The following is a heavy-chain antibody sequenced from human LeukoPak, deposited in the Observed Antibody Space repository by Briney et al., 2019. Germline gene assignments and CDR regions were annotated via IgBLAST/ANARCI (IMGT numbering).Heavy chain of an antibody. Sequence: SETLSLTCTVSGGSISSYYWSWIRQHPGKGLEWIGEINHSGSTNYNPSLKSRVTISVDTSKNQFSLKLSSVTAADTAVYYCARHALEESSSEFFWSRELLSNAFDIWGQGTTVTVCS. CDR2: INHSGST. CDR3: ARHALEESSSEFFWSRELLSNAFDI. J-gene: IGHJ3*02. CDR1: GGSISSYY. V-gene: IGHV4-34*01. D-gene: IGHD1-26*01.